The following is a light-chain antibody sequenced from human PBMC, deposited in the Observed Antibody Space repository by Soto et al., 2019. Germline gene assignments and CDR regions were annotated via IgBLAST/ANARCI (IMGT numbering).Light chain of an antibody. J-gene: IGLJ3*02. Sequence: QSVLTQPPSVSAAPGQTVTISCSGSSSNIGSSYVSWYQKLPGTAPKLLIYDNNKRPSGIADRFSGSKSGTSATLGITGLQTGDEADYYCGTWDSSLSVGVFGGGTKLTVL. V-gene: IGLV1-51*01. CDR3: GTWDSSLSVGV. CDR1: SSNIGSSY. CDR2: DNN.